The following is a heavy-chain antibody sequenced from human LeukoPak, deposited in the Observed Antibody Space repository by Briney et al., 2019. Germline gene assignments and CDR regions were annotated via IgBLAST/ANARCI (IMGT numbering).Heavy chain of an antibody. CDR3: AGLFRSVRGVIYRFDP. Sequence: GASVKVSCKASGYTFTSYGISWVRQAPGQGLEWMGWISAYNGNTNYAQKLQGRVTMTTDTSTSTAYMELRSLRSDDTAVYYCAGLFRSVRGVIYRFDPWGQGTLVTVSS. CDR2: ISAYNGNT. V-gene: IGHV1-18*01. J-gene: IGHJ5*02. CDR1: GYTFTSYG. D-gene: IGHD3-10*01.